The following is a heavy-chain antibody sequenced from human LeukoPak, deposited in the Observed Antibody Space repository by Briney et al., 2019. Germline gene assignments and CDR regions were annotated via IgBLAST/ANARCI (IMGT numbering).Heavy chain of an antibody. J-gene: IGHJ4*02. CDR3: ARGLSTMVRGVIMVTGY. V-gene: IGHV1-2*02. CDR1: GYTFTGYY. Sequence: ASVKVSCKASGYTFTGYYMHWVRQAPGQGLEWMGWINPNSGGTNYAQKFQGRVTMTRDTSISTAYMELSRLRSDDTAVYYCARGLSTMVRGVIMVTGYWGQGTLVTVSS. CDR2: INPNSGGT. D-gene: IGHD3-10*01.